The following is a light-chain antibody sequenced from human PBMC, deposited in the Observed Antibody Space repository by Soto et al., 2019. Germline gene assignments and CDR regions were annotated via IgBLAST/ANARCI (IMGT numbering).Light chain of an antibody. Sequence: EIVLTQSPGTLSLSPGERATLSCRASQSVTSNLAWYQQKPGQAPRLIVYAASTRATGVPARFSGSGSGTEFTLTISSLQSEDFAVYYCQQYGSSPPITFGQGTRLEIK. CDR2: AAS. V-gene: IGKV3D-15*01. CDR3: QQYGSSPPIT. J-gene: IGKJ5*01. CDR1: QSVTSN.